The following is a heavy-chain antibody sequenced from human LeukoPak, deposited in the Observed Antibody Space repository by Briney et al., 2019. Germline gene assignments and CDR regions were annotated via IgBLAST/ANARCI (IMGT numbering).Heavy chain of an antibody. V-gene: IGHV1-8*01. CDR1: GYTFTSYD. CDR3: ARVAGRHDSSGYYQPVWYYYGMDV. J-gene: IGHJ6*02. CDR2: MNPNSGNT. Sequence: ASVKVSCKASGYTFTSYDINWVRQATGQGLEWMGWMNPNSGNTGYAQKFQGRVTMTRNTSISTAYVELSSLRSEDTAVYYCARVAGRHDSSGYYQPVWYYYGMDVWGQGTTVTVSS. D-gene: IGHD3-22*01.